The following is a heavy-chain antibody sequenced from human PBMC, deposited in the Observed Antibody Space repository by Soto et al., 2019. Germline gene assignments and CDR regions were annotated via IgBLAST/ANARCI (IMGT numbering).Heavy chain of an antibody. D-gene: IGHD6-13*01. CDR2: IYYSGST. V-gene: IGHV4-39*01. J-gene: IGHJ4*02. CDR1: GGSISRSSYY. CDR3: AKIAAEYYFDY. Sequence: QLQLQESGPGLVKPSETLSLTCTVSGGSISRSSYYWGWIRQPPGKGLEWIGSIYYSGSTYYNPSLKSRVTISVDTSKNQFSLKLSSVTAADTAVYYCAKIAAEYYFDYWGQGTLVTVSS.